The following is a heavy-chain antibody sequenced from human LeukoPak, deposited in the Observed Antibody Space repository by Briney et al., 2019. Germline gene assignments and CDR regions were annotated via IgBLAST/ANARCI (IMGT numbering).Heavy chain of an antibody. J-gene: IGHJ4*02. D-gene: IGHD5-24*01. Sequence: SETLSLTCTVSGGSISSGGYYWSWIRQHPGKGLEWIGYIYYSGSTYYNPSLKSRVTISVDTSKNQFSLKLSSVTAADTAVYYCARNRYSRDGYNLDYWGQGTLVTVSS. CDR3: ARNRYSRDGYNLDY. CDR2: IYYSGST. V-gene: IGHV4-31*03. CDR1: GGSISSGGYY.